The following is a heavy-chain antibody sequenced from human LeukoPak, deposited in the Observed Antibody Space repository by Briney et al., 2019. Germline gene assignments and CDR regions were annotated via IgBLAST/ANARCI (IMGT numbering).Heavy chain of an antibody. Sequence: PGGSLRLSCAASGFTVSSNYMSWVRQAPGKGLAWVSVIYSGGTTYYADSVKGRFTISRDNSKNTLYLQMNSLRAEDTAVYYCARDRAAAGTFDYWGQGTLVTVSS. V-gene: IGHV3-66*01. CDR1: GFTVSSNY. D-gene: IGHD6-13*01. CDR2: IYSGGTT. CDR3: ARDRAAAGTFDY. J-gene: IGHJ4*02.